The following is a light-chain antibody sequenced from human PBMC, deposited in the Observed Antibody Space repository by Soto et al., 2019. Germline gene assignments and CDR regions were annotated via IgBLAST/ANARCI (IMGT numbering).Light chain of an antibody. CDR1: TGAVTSDNY. CDR2: STS. Sequence: QAVVTQEPSLTVSPGGTVTLTCASSTGAVTSDNYPNWFQLKPAQPHKPVIYSTSNKHSWTPARFSGSLLGGKAALTLSGVQHEDEAEYYCLLYYGGVYVFGSGTKLTVL. J-gene: IGLJ1*01. V-gene: IGLV7-43*01. CDR3: LLYYGGVYV.